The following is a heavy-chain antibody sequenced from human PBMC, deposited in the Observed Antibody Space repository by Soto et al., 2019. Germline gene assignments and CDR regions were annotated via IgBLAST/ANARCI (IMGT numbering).Heavy chain of an antibody. CDR3: AREPIVVVPAASHSFYYYMDV. D-gene: IGHD2-2*01. CDR1: GYTFTSYG. CDR2: ISAYNGNT. J-gene: IGHJ6*03. V-gene: IGHV1-18*01. Sequence: QVPLVQSGAEVKKPGASVKVSCKASGYTFTSYGISWVRQAPGQGLEWMGWISAYNGNTNYAQKLQGRVTMTTDTSTSTAYMELRSLRSDDTAVYYCAREPIVVVPAASHSFYYYMDVWGKGTTVTVSS.